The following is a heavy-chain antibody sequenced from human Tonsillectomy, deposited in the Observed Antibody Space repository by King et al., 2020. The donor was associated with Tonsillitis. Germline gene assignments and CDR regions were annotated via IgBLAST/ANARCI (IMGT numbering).Heavy chain of an antibody. J-gene: IGHJ4*02. D-gene: IGHD5-18*01. CDR1: GGSISSSSYY. V-gene: IGHV4-39*01. CDR3: ARHKDGYIYGLKNFDY. Sequence: LQLQESGPGLVKPSETLSLTCTVSGGSISSSSYYWGWIRQPPGKGLEWIGSIYYSGSTYYNPSLKSRVTISVDTSKNQFSLKLSSVTAADTAVYYCARHKDGYIYGLKNFDYWGQGTLFTVSS. CDR2: IYYSGST.